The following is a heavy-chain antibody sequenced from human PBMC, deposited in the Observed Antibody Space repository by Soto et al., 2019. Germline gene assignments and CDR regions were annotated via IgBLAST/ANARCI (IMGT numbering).Heavy chain of an antibody. CDR2: VYHSWST. D-gene: IGHD3-22*01. Sequence: SETLSLTCTVSGGSISSDYWNWIRQPPGKGLEWIGYVYHSWSTKYNPSLKSRVTISVDTTNNHVSLILNSVTAADTAVYYCARVGPWVPYYYGSSPYTFENWFDPWGQGTLVTVSS. V-gene: IGHV4-59*08. J-gene: IGHJ5*02. CDR3: ARVGPWVPYYYGSSPYTFENWFDP. CDR1: GGSISSDY.